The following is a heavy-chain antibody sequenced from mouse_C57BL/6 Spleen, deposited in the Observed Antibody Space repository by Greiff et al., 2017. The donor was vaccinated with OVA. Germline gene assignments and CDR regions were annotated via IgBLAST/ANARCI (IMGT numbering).Heavy chain of an antibody. D-gene: IGHD1-1*01. V-gene: IGHV14-4*01. CDR3: TPITSDV. J-gene: IGHJ1*03. CDR2: IDPENGDT. Sequence: EVKLMESGAELVRPGASVKLSCTASGFNIKDDYMHWVKQRPEQGLEWIGWIDPENGDTEYASKFQGKATITADTSSNTAYLQLSSLTSEDTAVYYCTPITSDVWGTGTTVTVSS. CDR1: GFNIKDDY.